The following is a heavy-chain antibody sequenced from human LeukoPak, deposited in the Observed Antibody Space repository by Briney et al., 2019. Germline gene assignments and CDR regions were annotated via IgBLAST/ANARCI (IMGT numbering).Heavy chain of an antibody. V-gene: IGHV1-2*02. CDR3: ARKGGYYYDSSGEWFDP. CDR2: INPNSGGT. CDR1: GYTFTGYY. Sequence: ASVKVSCKASGYTFTGYYMHWVRQAPGQGLEWMGWINPNSGGTNYAQKFQGRVTMTRDTSISTAYMELSRLRSDDTAVYYCARKGGYYYDSSGEWFDPWGQGTLVTVSS. J-gene: IGHJ5*02. D-gene: IGHD3-22*01.